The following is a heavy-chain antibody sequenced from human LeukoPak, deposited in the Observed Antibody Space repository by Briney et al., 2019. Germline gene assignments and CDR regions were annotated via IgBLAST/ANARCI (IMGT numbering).Heavy chain of an antibody. CDR3: ARDHWLLSSKTWFYYGMDV. CDR1: GDSISSYY. D-gene: IGHD3-9*01. CDR2: ISDTGSP. J-gene: IGHJ6*02. V-gene: IGHV4-59*01. Sequence: SETLSLTCTVSGDSISSYYWSWIRQPPGKGLEWIGYISDTGSPDYSPSLKSRVTISADTSRNQFSLKMIYVTPADTAVYYCARDHWLLSSKTWFYYGMDVWGQGTTVTVSS.